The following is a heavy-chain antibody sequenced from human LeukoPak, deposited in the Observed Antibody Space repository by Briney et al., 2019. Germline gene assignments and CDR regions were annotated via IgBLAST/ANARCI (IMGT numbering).Heavy chain of an antibody. CDR1: GYTFTSYG. D-gene: IGHD3-22*01. J-gene: IGHJ4*02. Sequence: GASVKVSCKASGYTFTSYGISWVRQAPGQGLEWMGWINTNTGNPTYAQGFTGRFVFSLDTSVSTAYLQISSLKAEDTAVYYCARRGHSSSFVFDYWGQGTLVTVSS. CDR2: INTNTGNP. CDR3: ARRGHSSSFVFDY. V-gene: IGHV7-4-1*02.